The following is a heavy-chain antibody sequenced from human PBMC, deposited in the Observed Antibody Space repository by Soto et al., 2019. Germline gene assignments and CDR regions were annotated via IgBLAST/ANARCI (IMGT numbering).Heavy chain of an antibody. CDR2: IGGRGNSA. Sequence: GGSLRLSCAASGFIFTNYTMNWVRQAPGKGLEWVSVIGGRGNSAYYADSVQGRFTISRDNSKNTLSLQMSSLTADDTDIYYCVREGRGSFDFWGRGTMVTV. V-gene: IGHV3-23*01. J-gene: IGHJ3*01. CDR3: VREGRGSFDF. CDR1: GFIFTNYT. D-gene: IGHD5-12*01.